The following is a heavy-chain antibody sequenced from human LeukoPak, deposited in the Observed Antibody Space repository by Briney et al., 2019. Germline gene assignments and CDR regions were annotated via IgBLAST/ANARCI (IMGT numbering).Heavy chain of an antibody. D-gene: IGHD1/OR15-1a*01. CDR1: GGSISSGDYY. CDR2: IYYSGST. J-gene: IGHJ6*02. Sequence: SETLSLTCTVSGGSISSGDYYWSWIRQPPGKGLEWIGYIYYSGSTYYNPSLKSRVTISVDTSKNQFSLKLSSVTAADTAVYYCARENTDYYYGMDVWGQGTTVPLSS. CDR3: ARENTDYYYGMDV. V-gene: IGHV4-30-4*01.